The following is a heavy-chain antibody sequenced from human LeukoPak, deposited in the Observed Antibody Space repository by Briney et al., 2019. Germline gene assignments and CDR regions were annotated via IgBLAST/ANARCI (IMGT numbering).Heavy chain of an antibody. CDR3: ARDREKTGYYFDY. J-gene: IGHJ4*03. D-gene: IGHD3-9*01. CDR1: GYTFTKYY. V-gene: IGHV1-46*01. CDR2: INPSDRST. Sequence: ASVKVSCKASGYTFTKYYMYWVRQAPGQGLEWMGIINPSDRSTIYAQKFQGRVTMTSDTSTSTVYMELSSLRSEDTAVYYCARDREKTGYYFDYWGQGTTVTVSS.